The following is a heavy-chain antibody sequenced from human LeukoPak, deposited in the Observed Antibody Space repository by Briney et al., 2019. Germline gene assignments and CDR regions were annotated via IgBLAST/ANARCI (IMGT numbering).Heavy chain of an antibody. Sequence: GGSLRLSCAASGFRFSGCSMSWVRQAPGKGLEWVAYIISSSSIIYYADSVKGRFTISRDNAKNSLYLQMNSLRVEDTAVYYCASGTTRLDYFDYWGQGALVTVPS. V-gene: IGHV3-48*04. J-gene: IGHJ4*02. CDR3: ASGTTRLDYFDY. CDR2: IISSSSII. D-gene: IGHD1-1*01. CDR1: GFRFSGCS.